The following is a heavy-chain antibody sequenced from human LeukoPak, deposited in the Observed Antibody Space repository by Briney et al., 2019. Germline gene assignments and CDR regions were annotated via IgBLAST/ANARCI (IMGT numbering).Heavy chain of an antibody. CDR3: ARDSRAPYWYFDL. D-gene: IGHD2/OR15-2a*01. Sequence: GGSLRLSCAASGFTFSGYSMNWLRQAPGKRLEWASYISTTSDTIYFADSVKGRFTISRDNAKNSLYLQMNSLRVEDTAVYHCARDSRAPYWYFDLWGRGTLVTVSS. CDR1: GFTFSGYS. CDR2: ISTTSDTI. V-gene: IGHV3-48*01. J-gene: IGHJ2*01.